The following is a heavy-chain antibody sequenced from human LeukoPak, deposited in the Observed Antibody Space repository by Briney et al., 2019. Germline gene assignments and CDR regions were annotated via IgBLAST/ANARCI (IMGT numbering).Heavy chain of an antibody. CDR1: GYSFTSYW. Sequence: GESLKISCKGSGYSFTSYWIGWVRQMPGKGLEWMGIIYPGDSDTRYSPSFQGQVTISADKSISTAYLQWSSLKASDTAMCYCARRVAAAVNWFDPWGQGTLVTVSS. J-gene: IGHJ5*02. CDR3: ARRVAAAVNWFDP. V-gene: IGHV5-51*01. CDR2: IYPGDSDT. D-gene: IGHD6-13*01.